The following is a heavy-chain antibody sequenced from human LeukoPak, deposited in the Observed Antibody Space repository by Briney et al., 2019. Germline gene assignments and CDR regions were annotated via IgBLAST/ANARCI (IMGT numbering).Heavy chain of an antibody. CDR1: GFTVSRNY. J-gene: IGHJ4*02. D-gene: IGHD5-18*01. CDR2: IYSGGGT. Sequence: GGSLRLSCAASGFTVSRNYMIWVRQAPGKGLEWVSVIYSGGGTYYADSVKGRFTISRDNAKNTLYLQMNSLRAEDTAVYYCAGDTSGYSYEYWGQGTPVTVSS. CDR3: AGDTSGYSYEY. V-gene: IGHV3-66*01.